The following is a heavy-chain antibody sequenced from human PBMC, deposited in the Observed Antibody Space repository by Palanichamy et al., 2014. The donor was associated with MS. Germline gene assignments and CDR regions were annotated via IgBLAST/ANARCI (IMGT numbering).Heavy chain of an antibody. D-gene: IGHD5-24*01. J-gene: IGHJ4*02. V-gene: IGHV3-7*01. CDR2: IKQDGSEK. Sequence: VQLVESGGGVVQPGGSLRLSCAASGFTFSNHWMSWVRQAPGKGLEWVANIKQDGSEKYYVDSVKGRFTISRDNAQNSLHLQMNSLRAEDTAVYYCARVIGYNLYFDYWGQGTLVTVSS. CDR1: GFTFSNHW. CDR3: ARVIGYNLYFDY.